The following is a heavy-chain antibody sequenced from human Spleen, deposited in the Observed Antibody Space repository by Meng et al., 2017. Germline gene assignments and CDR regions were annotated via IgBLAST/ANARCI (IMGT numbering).Heavy chain of an antibody. CDR2: IGHSGFT. CDR1: GGSISTSGYY. D-gene: IGHD4-11*01. J-gene: IGHJ4*02. CDR3: ARVTTVTSFDY. Sequence: QVQLQESGPGLVKPSEALSLTCSVSGGSISTSGYYWGWIRQPPGKGLEWIGSIGHSGFTYYTPSLKSRVTVSIDTSKNLFSLRLSSVTAADTAVYFCARVTTVTSFDYWGQGTLVTVSS. V-gene: IGHV4-39*01.